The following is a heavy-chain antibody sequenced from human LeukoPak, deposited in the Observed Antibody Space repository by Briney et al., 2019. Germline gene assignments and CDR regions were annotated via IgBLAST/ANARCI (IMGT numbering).Heavy chain of an antibody. CDR2: MSGDGATT. CDR3: ARGGSITSREYFESLDY. J-gene: IGHJ4*02. CDR1: GFTFSSYG. Sequence: GGTLRLSCAASGFTFSSYGMSWVRQAPGKGLEWVSAMSGDGATTYYADSVKGRFTISRDNSKNALYLQINSLGAEDTAVYYCARGGSITSREYFESLDYWGQGTLVTVSS. D-gene: IGHD3-9*01. V-gene: IGHV3-23*01.